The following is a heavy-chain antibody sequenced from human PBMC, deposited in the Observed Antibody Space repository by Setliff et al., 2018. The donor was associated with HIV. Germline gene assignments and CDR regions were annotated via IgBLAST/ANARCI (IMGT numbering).Heavy chain of an antibody. CDR1: GGSISRSFYY. V-gene: IGHV4-39*01. Sequence: SETLSLTCSVSGGSISRSFYYWGWLRQPPGKGLGWLGSFSYNGRTYYIPSLKSRVPISVDTSKNQFSLKLPSVTAADTAVYYCARPLTTSYNLWGDAFSIWGQGKMVTVSS. CDR3: ARPLTTSYNLWGDAFSI. D-gene: IGHD3-22*01. J-gene: IGHJ3*02. CDR2: FSYNGRT.